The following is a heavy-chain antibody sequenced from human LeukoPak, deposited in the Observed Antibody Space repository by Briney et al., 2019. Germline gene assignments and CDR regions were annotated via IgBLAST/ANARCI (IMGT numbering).Heavy chain of an antibody. CDR2: INHSGST. CDR1: GGSFSGYY. CDR3: ARGYSSSPDY. Sequence: SETLSLTCAVYGGSFSGYYWSWIRQPPGKGLEWTGEINHSGSTNYNPSLKSRVTISVDTSKNQFSLKLSSVTAADTVVYYCARGYSSSPDYWGQGTLVTVSS. J-gene: IGHJ4*02. D-gene: IGHD6-6*01. V-gene: IGHV4-34*01.